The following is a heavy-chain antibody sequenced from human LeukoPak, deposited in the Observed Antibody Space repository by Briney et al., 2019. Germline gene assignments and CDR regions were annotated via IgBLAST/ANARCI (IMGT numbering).Heavy chain of an antibody. Sequence: SETLSLTCTVSGDSISSFYWSWIRQPAGKGLEWIGRIYTSGSTTYNPSLKSRVTMSVDTSKSQFSLNLMSVTAADTAVYYCTRDTGTTGEVKFDPWGQGTLVTVSS. CDR2: IYTSGST. D-gene: IGHD4-17*01. J-gene: IGHJ5*02. CDR1: GDSISSFY. CDR3: TRDTGTTGEVKFDP. V-gene: IGHV4-4*07.